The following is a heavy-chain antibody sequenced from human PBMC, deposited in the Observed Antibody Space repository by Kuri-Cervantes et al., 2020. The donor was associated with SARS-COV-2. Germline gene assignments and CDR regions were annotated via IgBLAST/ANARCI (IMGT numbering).Heavy chain of an antibody. CDR3: AREGSCSSTSCPSDY. CDR1: GGTFSSYA. J-gene: IGHJ4*02. V-gene: IGHV1-69*13. CDR2: IIPIFGTA. D-gene: IGHD2-2*01. Sequence: SVKVSCKASGGTFSSYAISWVRQAPGHGLEWMGGIIPIFGTANYAQKFQGRVTITADESTSTAYMELSSLRSEDTAVYYCAREGSCSSTSCPSDYWGQGTLVTVSS.